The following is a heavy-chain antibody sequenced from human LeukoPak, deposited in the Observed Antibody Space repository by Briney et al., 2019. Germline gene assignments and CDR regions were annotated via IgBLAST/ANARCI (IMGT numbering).Heavy chain of an antibody. J-gene: IGHJ5*02. Sequence: PGGSLRLSCAASGFTFSSYSMNWVRQAPGKGLEWVSSISSSSSYIYYADSVKGRFTISRDNAKNSLYLQMNGLRAEDTAVYYCARDQDSGYDYYHWGQGTLVTVSS. V-gene: IGHV3-21*01. CDR3: ARDQDSGYDYYH. D-gene: IGHD5-12*01. CDR2: ISSSSSYI. CDR1: GFTFSSYS.